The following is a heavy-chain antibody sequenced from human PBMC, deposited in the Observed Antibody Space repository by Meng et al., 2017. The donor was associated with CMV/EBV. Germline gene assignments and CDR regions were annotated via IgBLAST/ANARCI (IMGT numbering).Heavy chain of an antibody. D-gene: IGHD2-2*01. V-gene: IGHV3-30*02. CDR2: IRHDGSNK. CDR1: GFTFSSYG. J-gene: IGHJ6*02. Sequence: GESLKISCAASGFTFSSYGMHWVRQAPGKGLEWVAFIRHDGSNKYYADSVKGRLTISRDNSKNTLYLQMNSLRDEDTAVYYCTKEGWDVVVPAAILYYYYGMDVWGQGTTVTVSS. CDR3: TKEGWDVVVPAAILYYYYGMDV.